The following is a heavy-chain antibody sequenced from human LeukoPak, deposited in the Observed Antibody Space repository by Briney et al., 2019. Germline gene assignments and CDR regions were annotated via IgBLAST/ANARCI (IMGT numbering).Heavy chain of an antibody. Sequence: SQTLSLTCTVSGGSISSGGYYWSWIRQHPGKGLEWIGYIYYSGSTYYNPSLKSRVTISVDTSKNQFSLKLSSVTVADTAVYYCARDGGSDSYGSYYFDYWGQGTLVTVSS. J-gene: IGHJ4*02. V-gene: IGHV4-31*03. CDR1: GGSISSGGYY. CDR3: ARDGGSDSYGSYYFDY. D-gene: IGHD5-18*01. CDR2: IYYSGST.